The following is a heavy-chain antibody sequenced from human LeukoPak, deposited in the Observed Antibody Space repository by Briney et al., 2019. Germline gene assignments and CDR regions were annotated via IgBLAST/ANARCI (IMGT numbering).Heavy chain of an antibody. CDR3: ARVPFYYYGSGSYYIDY. V-gene: IGHV4-34*01. D-gene: IGHD3-10*01. CDR2: INHSGST. Sequence: PSETLSLTCAVYGGSFSGYYWRWLRQPPGKGLEWIGEINHSGSTNYNPSLKSRVTISVDTSKNQFSLMLSSVTAADTAVYYCARVPFYYYGSGSYYIDYWGQGTLVTVSS. CDR1: GGSFSGYY. J-gene: IGHJ4*02.